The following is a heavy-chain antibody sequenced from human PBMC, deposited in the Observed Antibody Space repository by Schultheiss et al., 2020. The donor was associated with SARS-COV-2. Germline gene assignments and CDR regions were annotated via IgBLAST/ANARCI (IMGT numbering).Heavy chain of an antibody. CDR2: INHSGST. J-gene: IGHJ5*02. CDR1: GYSISSGYY. V-gene: IGHV4-38-2*02. CDR3: ARGLYGDFNWFDP. D-gene: IGHD4-17*01. Sequence: SQTLSLTCTVSGYSISSGYYWSWIRQPPGKGLEWIGEINHSGSTNYNPSLKSRVTISVDTSKNQFSLKLSSVTAADTAVYYCARGLYGDFNWFDPWGQGTLVTVSS.